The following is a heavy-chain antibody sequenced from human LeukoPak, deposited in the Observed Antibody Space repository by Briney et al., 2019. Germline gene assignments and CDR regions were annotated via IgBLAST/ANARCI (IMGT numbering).Heavy chain of an antibody. J-gene: IGHJ4*02. CDR3: ARDFYVSTSGGFDY. CDR1: GFTFSSYS. CDR2: ISSSSSYI. D-gene: IGHD2-15*01. Sequence: GGSLRLSCAASGFTFSSYSMNWVRQAPGKGLEWVSSISSSSSYIYYADSVKGRFTISRDNAKNSLYLQMNSLRAEDTALYHCARDFYVSTSGGFDYWGQGALVTVSS. V-gene: IGHV3-21*04.